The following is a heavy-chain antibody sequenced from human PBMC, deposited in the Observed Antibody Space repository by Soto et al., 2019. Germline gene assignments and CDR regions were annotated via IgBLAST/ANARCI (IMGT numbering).Heavy chain of an antibody. J-gene: IGHJ4*02. CDR2: ISSSSSYI. D-gene: IGHD3-10*01. CDR3: ARDSITMVRGVIKYFNY. CDR1: GFTFSRYS. V-gene: IGHV3-21*01. Sequence: PCCCLRLSCAASGFTFSRYSMNWVRQAPGKGLEWVSSISSSSSYIYYADSVKGRFTISRDNAKNSLYLQMNSLRAEDTAVYYCARDSITMVRGVIKYFNYWGQGTLVTVSS.